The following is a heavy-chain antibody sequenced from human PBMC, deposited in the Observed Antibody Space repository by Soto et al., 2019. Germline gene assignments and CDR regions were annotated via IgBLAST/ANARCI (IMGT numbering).Heavy chain of an antibody. V-gene: IGHV3-21*06. CDR2: ISSTTNYI. CDR3: ARESEDLTSNFDY. CDR1: GFTFTRYS. J-gene: IGHJ4*02. Sequence: GVSLRLSCAASGFTFTRYSMNWVRQAPGKGLEWVSSISSTTNYIYYGDSMKGRFTISRDNAKNSLYLEMNSLRAEDTAVYYCARESEDLTSNFDYWGQGTQVTVSS.